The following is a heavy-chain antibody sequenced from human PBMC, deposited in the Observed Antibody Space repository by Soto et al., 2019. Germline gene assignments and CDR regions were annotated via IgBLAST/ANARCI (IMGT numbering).Heavy chain of an antibody. CDR3: ARHRRWLQSDYYYYGMDV. CDR2: IYPGDSDT. V-gene: IGHV5-51*01. J-gene: IGHJ6*02. Sequence: GESLKISCNGSGYSFTSYWIGWVRQMPGKGLEWMGIIYPGDSDTRYSPSFQGQVTISADKSISTAYLQWSSLKASDTAMYYCARHRRWLQSDYYYYGMDVWGQGTTVTVSS. CDR1: GYSFTSYW. D-gene: IGHD5-12*01.